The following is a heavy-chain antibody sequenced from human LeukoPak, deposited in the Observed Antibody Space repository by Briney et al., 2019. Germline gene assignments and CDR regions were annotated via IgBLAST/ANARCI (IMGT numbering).Heavy chain of an antibody. Sequence: GASVKVSCKASGGTFSSYAISWVRQAPGQGLEWMGGIIPIFGTANYAQKFQGRVTITTDESTSTAYMELSSLRSEDTAVYYCARDYGGPHADYYDSSGYLTGRGALDYWGQGTLVTVSS. J-gene: IGHJ4*02. CDR2: IIPIFGTA. CDR1: GGTFSSYA. D-gene: IGHD3-22*01. CDR3: ARDYGGPHADYYDSSGYLTGRGALDY. V-gene: IGHV1-69*05.